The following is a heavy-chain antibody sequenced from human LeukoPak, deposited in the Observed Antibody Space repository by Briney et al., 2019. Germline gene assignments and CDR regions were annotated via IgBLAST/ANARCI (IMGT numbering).Heavy chain of an antibody. Sequence: GGSLRLSCAASGFTFSSYSMNWVRQAPGKGLEWVSSISSSSSYIYYADSVKGRFTISRDNAKNSLYLQMNSLRAENTAVYYCARDRLNWNYGFDYWGQGTLVTVSS. CDR2: ISSSSSYI. CDR3: ARDRLNWNYGFDY. CDR1: GFTFSSYS. V-gene: IGHV3-21*01. D-gene: IGHD1-7*01. J-gene: IGHJ4*02.